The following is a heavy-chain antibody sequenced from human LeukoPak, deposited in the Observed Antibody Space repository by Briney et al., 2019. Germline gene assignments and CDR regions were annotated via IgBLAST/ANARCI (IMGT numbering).Heavy chain of an antibody. CDR3: ARDNPYSSGSWFDP. V-gene: IGHV4-61*01. CDR1: GGSVSSGSYY. D-gene: IGHD6-19*01. Sequence: SETLSLTCTVSGGSVSSGSYYWSWIRQPPGKGLEWIGYIYYSGSTNYNPSLKSRVTISVDTSKNQFSLKLSSVTAADTAVYYCARDNPYSSGSWFDPWSQGTLVTVSS. J-gene: IGHJ5*02. CDR2: IYYSGST.